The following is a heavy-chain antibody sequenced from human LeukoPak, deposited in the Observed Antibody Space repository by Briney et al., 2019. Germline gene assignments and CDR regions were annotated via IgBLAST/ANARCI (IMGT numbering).Heavy chain of an antibody. CDR2: ISYDGSKT. CDR1: GFTFSSYG. CDR3: ARSGGQWMVREGLDY. Sequence: GRSLRLSCEASGFTFSSYGMHWVRQAPGKGLEWVAAISYDGSKTYYGDSAKGRFSISRDNSRSTLSLQMSSLRPEDTAVHYCARSGGQWMVREGLDYRGQGILVIVSS. J-gene: IGHJ4*02. V-gene: IGHV3-30*03. D-gene: IGHD6-19*01.